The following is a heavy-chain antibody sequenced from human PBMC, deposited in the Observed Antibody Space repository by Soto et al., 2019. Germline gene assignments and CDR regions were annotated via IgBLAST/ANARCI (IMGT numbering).Heavy chain of an antibody. D-gene: IGHD3-10*01. CDR3: ARFEGGASGTYGLDV. Sequence: VQLLESGGGLVQPGGSLGLSCAGSGFTFANYVMSWVRQAPGKGLVWVSVLSNSGGTTYYAGSVKGRFTISRDNFKTTLYLQLDSLRAEDTAIYYCARFEGGASGTYGLDVWGQGTTVTVSS. J-gene: IGHJ6*02. CDR2: LSNSGGTT. CDR1: GFTFANYV. V-gene: IGHV3-23*01.